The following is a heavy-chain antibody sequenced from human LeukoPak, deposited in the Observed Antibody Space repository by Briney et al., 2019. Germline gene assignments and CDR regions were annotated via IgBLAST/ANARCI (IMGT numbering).Heavy chain of an antibody. CDR2: IHYSGNT. CDR1: GGYISSYY. V-gene: IGHV4-59*01. J-gene: IGHJ4*02. D-gene: IGHD3-22*01. CDR3: ARVRGRYYDSSGYYQIDY. Sequence: SETLSLTCSVSGGYISSYYWSWIRQSPGKGLEWIGYIHYSGNTNYNPSLKSRVTISVDTSKNQFSLRLSSVTAADTAVYYCARVRGRYYDSSGYYQIDYWGQGTLVTVSS.